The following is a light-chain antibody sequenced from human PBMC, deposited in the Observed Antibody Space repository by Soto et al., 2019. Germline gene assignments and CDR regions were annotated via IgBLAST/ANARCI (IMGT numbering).Light chain of an antibody. V-gene: IGLV1-44*01. J-gene: IGLJ1*01. CDR3: AAWDDSLNGYV. CDR1: SSNIGSNT. CDR2: SNN. Sequence: QSVLTQPPSASGTPGQRVTTSCSGSSSNIGSNTVNWYQQLPGTAPKLLIYSNNQRPSGVPDRFSGSKSGTSASLAISGLQSEDEADYYRAAWDDSLNGYVFGNGTKVTV.